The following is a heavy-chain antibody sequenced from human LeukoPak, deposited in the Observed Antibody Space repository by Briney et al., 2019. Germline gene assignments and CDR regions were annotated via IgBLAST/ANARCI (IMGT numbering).Heavy chain of an antibody. J-gene: IGHJ3*02. CDR3: AKVLSRYANDAFDI. D-gene: IGHD2-2*01. CDR2: ISYDGNNK. V-gene: IGHV3-30*18. Sequence: PGGSLRLSCAASGFTFSSYGMHWVRQAPGKRLEWVAVISYDGNNKYYADSVKGRFTISRDNSKNTLYLQMNSLRAEDTAVYYCAKVLSRYANDAFDIWGQGTMVTVSS. CDR1: GFTFSSYG.